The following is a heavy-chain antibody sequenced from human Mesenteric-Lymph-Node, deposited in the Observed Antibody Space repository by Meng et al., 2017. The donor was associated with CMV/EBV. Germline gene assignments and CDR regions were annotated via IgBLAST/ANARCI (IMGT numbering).Heavy chain of an antibody. V-gene: IGHV1-69*10. D-gene: IGHD2-2*01. J-gene: IGHJ6*02. Sequence: SVKVSCKASGGTFSNYAISWVRQAPGQGLEWTGGILPILGTVFDAEQFQGRVTMTADTTTSTAYMELSSLDSDDTAVYYCARRGSMGSYYYYGMDVWGQGTTVTVSS. CDR1: GGTFSNYA. CDR2: ILPILGTV. CDR3: ARRGSMGSYYYYGMDV.